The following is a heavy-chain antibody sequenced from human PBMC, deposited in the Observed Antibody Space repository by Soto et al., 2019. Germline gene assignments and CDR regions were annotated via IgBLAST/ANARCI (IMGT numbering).Heavy chain of an antibody. D-gene: IGHD6-13*01. J-gene: IGHJ6*02. Sequence: GASLKISCKGSGYSFTSYWIGWVRQMPGKGLEWMGIIYPGDSDTRYSPSFQGQVTISADKSISTAYLQWSSLKASDTAMYYCARQIAAAGSYYYYGMDVWGQGTTVTVSS. V-gene: IGHV5-51*01. CDR2: IYPGDSDT. CDR3: ARQIAAAGSYYYYGMDV. CDR1: GYSFTSYW.